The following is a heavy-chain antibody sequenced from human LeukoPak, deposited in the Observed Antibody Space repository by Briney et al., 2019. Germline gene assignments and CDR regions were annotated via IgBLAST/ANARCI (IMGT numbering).Heavy chain of an antibody. D-gene: IGHD4-11*01. V-gene: IGHV3-21*01. J-gene: IGHJ4*02. CDR1: GFTFSSYS. CDR3: ARCLKSNYGLDY. Sequence: SGGSLRLSCAASGFTFSSYSMSWVRQAPGKGLEWVSSISSSSSYIYYADSVKGRFTISRDNAKNSLYLQMNSLRAEDTAVYYCARCLKSNYGLDYWGQGTLVTVSS. CDR2: ISSSSSYI.